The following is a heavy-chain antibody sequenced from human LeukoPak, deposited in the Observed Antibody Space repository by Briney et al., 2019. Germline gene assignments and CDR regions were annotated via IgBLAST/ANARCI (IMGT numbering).Heavy chain of an antibody. J-gene: IGHJ1*01. CDR2: IYDDGST. CDR3: ASCGDDCDPRETAWVDFLH. D-gene: IGHD2-21*02. V-gene: IGHV3-66*01. Sequence: GESLRLSCAASGLTVSRKFMNWVRQAPGRGLEWVSGIYDDGSTFYADSVKGRFSIYRDSSRNTLSLQMSSLRAEDTAVYFCASCGDDCDPRETAWVDFLHWGQGTLVTVSS. CDR1: GLTVSRKF.